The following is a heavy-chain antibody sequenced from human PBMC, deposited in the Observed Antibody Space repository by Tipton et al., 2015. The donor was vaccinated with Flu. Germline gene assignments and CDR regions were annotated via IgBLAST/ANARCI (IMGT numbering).Heavy chain of an antibody. V-gene: IGHV5-51*01. Sequence: QLVQSGGEVKKPGESLKISCKLSGQTFSDFWIGWVRQMPGKGLEWMGIIYPGDSKTIYRPSFQGLVTISVDKSIDTAYLQWSSLKAADTATYYCARGDSFGVWVQGTLVTVSS. CDR3: ARGDSFGV. J-gene: IGHJ3*01. CDR1: GQTFSDFW. CDR2: IYPGDSKT.